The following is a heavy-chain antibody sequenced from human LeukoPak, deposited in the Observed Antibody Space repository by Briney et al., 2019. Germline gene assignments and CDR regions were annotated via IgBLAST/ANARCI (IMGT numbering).Heavy chain of an antibody. CDR1: GGSISSSSYY. J-gene: IGHJ6*03. D-gene: IGHD2-15*01. Sequence: PSETLSLTCTVSGGSISSSSYYWGWIRQPPGKGLEWIGSISYSGSTNYNPSLKSRVTISVDTSKNQFSLKLSSVTAADTAVYYCARTTEGYCRGRSCYSYYYYMDVWGKGTTVTVSS. V-gene: IGHV4-39*07. CDR3: ARTTEGYCRGRSCYSYYYYMDV. CDR2: ISYSGST.